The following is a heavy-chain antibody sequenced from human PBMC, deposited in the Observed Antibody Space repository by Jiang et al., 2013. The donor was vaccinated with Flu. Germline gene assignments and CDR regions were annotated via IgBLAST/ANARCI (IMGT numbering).Heavy chain of an antibody. D-gene: IGHD3-22*01. CDR2: IDPSDSYT. CDR3: ARYDSSGYYSSSPSYFDL. Sequence: KKPGESLKISCKGSGYSFTSYWISWVRQMPGKGLEWMGRIDPSDSYTNYSPSFQGHVTISADKSISTAYLQWSSLKASDTAMYYCARYDSSGYYSSSPSYFDLWGRGTLVTVSS. J-gene: IGHJ2*01. CDR1: GYSFTSYW. V-gene: IGHV5-10-1*01.